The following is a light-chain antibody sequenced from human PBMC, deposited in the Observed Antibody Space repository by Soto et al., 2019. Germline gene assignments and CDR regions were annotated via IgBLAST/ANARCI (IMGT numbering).Light chain of an antibody. CDR3: QQYNSFPWT. J-gene: IGKJ1*01. CDR2: DAS. CDR1: HNVSIW. V-gene: IGKV1-5*01. Sequence: DIQMTQSPSTLSASAGDRVSLTCRASHNVSIWLAWYQQRPGKAPRLLIIDASNLESGVPPRFNGSRSETDFTLTIRNLQPDYVATYYCQQYNSFPWTFGLGTKVEIK.